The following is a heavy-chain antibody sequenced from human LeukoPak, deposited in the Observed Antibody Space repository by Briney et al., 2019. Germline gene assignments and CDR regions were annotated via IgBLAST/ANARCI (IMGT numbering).Heavy chain of an antibody. CDR1: GGIFLSYA. J-gene: IGHJ4*02. Sequence: SVKVSCKASGGIFLSYAFNWVRQAPGQGLEWMGGIIPIFGTANYAQKFQGRVTITADESTSTAYMELSSLRSEDTAAYYCASDIYGDRNLNFDYWGQGTLVTVSS. CDR3: ASDIYGDRNLNFDY. CDR2: IIPIFGTA. D-gene: IGHD4-17*01. V-gene: IGHV1-69*13.